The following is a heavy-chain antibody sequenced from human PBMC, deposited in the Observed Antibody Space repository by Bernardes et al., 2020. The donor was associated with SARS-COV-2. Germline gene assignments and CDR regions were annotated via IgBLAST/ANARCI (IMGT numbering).Heavy chain of an antibody. D-gene: IGHD1-1*01. V-gene: IGHV3-48*01. CDR1: GFTFSSYS. Sequence: GGSLRLSCAASGFTFSSYSMNWVRQAPGKGLEWVSYISSSSSTIYYADSVKGRFTISRDNSKNTLYLQMNSLRAEDTAVYYCAKDQLERRGSYYYYGMDVWGQGTTVTVS. CDR2: ISSSSSTI. J-gene: IGHJ6*02. CDR3: AKDQLERRGSYYYYGMDV.